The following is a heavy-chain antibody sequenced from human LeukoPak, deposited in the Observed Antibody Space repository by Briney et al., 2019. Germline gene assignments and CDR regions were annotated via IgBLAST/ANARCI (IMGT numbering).Heavy chain of an antibody. CDR1: GGSISSSSYY. J-gene: IGHJ4*02. CDR2: IYYSGST. V-gene: IGHV4-39*07. CDR3: ARSGSYYDYYFDY. D-gene: IGHD1-26*01. Sequence: SETLSLTCTVSGGSISSSSYYWGWIRQPPGKGLEWIANIYYSGSTYYNPSLKSRVTMSVDTSKNQFSLKLSSVTAADTAVYYCARSGSYYDYYFDYWGQGTLVTVSS.